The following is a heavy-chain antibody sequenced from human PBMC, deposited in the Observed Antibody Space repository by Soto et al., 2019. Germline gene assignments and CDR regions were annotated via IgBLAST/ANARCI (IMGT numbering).Heavy chain of an antibody. D-gene: IGHD4-17*01. CDR2: ISGDGGST. CDR3: AKDIANYGGNGGV. V-gene: IGHV3-43*02. J-gene: IGHJ6*02. CDR1: GFTFDDYA. Sequence: GGSLRLSCAASGFTFDDYAMHWVRQAPGKGLEWVSLISGDGGSTYYADSVKGRFTISRDNSKNSLYLQMNSLRTEDTALYYWAKDIANYGGNGGVWGQGTTVTVSS.